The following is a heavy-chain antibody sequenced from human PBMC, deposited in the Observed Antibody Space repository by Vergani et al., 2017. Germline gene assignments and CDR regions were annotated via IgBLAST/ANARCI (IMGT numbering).Heavy chain of an antibody. J-gene: IGHJ4*02. D-gene: IGHD2-2*02. CDR3: VRDRGLCAGGRCYTEAWDY. CDR2: ISFDGTNE. CDR1: GFALNRPA. Sequence: QVQLVESGGGGVQPGTSLRLSCVVSGFALNRPAMYWVRQAPGKGLEWVVGISFDGTNEYYPDLVKGRFTISRDNATSSLYLQVRSLRLEDTGVYHCVRDRGLCAGGRCYTEAWDYWGQGTPVTVAS. V-gene: IGHV3-30-3*01.